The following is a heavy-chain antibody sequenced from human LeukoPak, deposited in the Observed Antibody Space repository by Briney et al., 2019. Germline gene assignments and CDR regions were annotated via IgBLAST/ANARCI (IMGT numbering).Heavy chain of an antibody. CDR1: GGSISSSSYY. V-gene: IGHV4-39*07. Sequence: SETLSLTCTVSGGSISSSSYYWGWIRQPPGKGLEWIGSIYYSGSTYYNPSLKSRVTISVDTSKNQFSLRLTSVTAADTAVYYCARGGFQLLNAFDIWDQGTMVTVSS. J-gene: IGHJ3*02. D-gene: IGHD2-2*01. CDR3: ARGGFQLLNAFDI. CDR2: IYYSGST.